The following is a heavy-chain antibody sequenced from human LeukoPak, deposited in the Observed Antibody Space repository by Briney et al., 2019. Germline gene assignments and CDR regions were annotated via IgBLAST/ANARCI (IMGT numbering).Heavy chain of an antibody. Sequence: SQTLSLTCAISGDSVSNNDGALNWIRQSPSRGLEWLGRTYYRSQWYNDYARSVMSRISVDPDTSKNQFSLQLRSVTPDDTAVYYCAGGYAFDVWGQGTTVIVSS. CDR2: TYYRSQWYN. CDR1: GDSVSNNDGA. V-gene: IGHV6-1*01. CDR3: AGGYAFDV. J-gene: IGHJ3*01.